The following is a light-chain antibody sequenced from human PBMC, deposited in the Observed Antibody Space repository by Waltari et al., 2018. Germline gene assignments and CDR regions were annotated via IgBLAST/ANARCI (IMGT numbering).Light chain of an antibody. Sequence: SALPQPRSVSGSHGQSVTISCTGTTTDLGSYHSVSWYQQHPGKAPKLIILDVTKRPSGVPDRLSGSKSGNTASLTISGLRAEDEAEYYCCSYAGSYTWVFGGGTKLTVV. V-gene: IGLV2-11*01. J-gene: IGLJ3*02. CDR2: DVT. CDR3: CSYAGSYTWV. CDR1: TTDLGSYHS.